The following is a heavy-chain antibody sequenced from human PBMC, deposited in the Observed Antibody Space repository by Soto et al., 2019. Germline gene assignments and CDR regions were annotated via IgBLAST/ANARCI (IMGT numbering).Heavy chain of an antibody. D-gene: IGHD1-26*01. J-gene: IGHJ4*02. CDR3: TRDELLQPIDY. CDR1: GFTFGDYA. V-gene: IGHV3-49*03. CDR2: IRSKAYGGTT. Sequence: GGSLRLSCTASGFTFGDYAVSWFRQAPGKGLEWVGFIRSKAYGGTTEYAASVKGRFTISRDDSKSIAYLQMNSLKTEDTAVYYCTRDELLQPIDYWGQGTLVTVS.